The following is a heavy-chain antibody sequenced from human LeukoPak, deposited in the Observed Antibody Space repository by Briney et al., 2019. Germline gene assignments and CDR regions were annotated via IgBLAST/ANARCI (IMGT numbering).Heavy chain of an antibody. CDR3: ARAVYYDILTGYYYFDY. CDR2: INTNTGNP. Sequence: ASVKVSCKASGYTFTSYAMNWVRQAPGQGLEWMGWINTNTGNPTYAQGFTGRFVFSLDTSVSTAYLQISSLKAEETAVYYCARAVYYDILTGYYYFDYWGQGTLVTVSS. D-gene: IGHD3-9*01. CDR1: GYTFTSYA. V-gene: IGHV7-4-1*02. J-gene: IGHJ4*02.